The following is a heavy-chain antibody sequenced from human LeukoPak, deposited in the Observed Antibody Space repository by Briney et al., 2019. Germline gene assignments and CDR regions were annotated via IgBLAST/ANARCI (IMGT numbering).Heavy chain of an antibody. CDR1: GFTFSGYA. D-gene: IGHD3-9*01. Sequence: GGSLRLSCAASGFTFSGYAMSWVRQAPGRGLDWVSAISGSGDYTYYADSVKGRFTVSRDNSKNTLYLQMNSLRADDTAVYYCAKANDILTGLFDYWGQGTLVTVSS. J-gene: IGHJ4*02. CDR2: ISGSGDYT. CDR3: AKANDILTGLFDY. V-gene: IGHV3-23*01.